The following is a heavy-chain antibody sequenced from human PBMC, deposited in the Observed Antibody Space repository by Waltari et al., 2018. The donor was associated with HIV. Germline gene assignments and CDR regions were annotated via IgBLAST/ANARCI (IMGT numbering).Heavy chain of an antibody. D-gene: IGHD2-15*01. CDR1: GFTFSNAW. CDR3: STDPEQQLLLGDDTKVFDY. Sequence: EVQLVESGGGLVKPGGSLRLSCAASGFTFSNAWMTWVRQAPGKGLEWVGRIKSKNDGGTTDYAAPVKGRFTISRDDSKNTLYMQMNSLKAEDTAVYYCSTDPEQQLLLGDDTKVFDYWGQGTLVTVSS. CDR2: IKSKNDGGTT. V-gene: IGHV3-15*01. J-gene: IGHJ4*02.